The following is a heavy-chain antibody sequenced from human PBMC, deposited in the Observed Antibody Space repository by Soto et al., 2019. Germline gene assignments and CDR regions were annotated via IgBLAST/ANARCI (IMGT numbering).Heavy chain of an antibody. D-gene: IGHD3-22*01. J-gene: IGHJ4*02. V-gene: IGHV3-23*01. CDR1: GVTVCKAW. CDR3: AKEARITMIVVVKELDY. Sequence: GGSPRICCAACGVTVCKAWIDGVRQEPGKGLEWVSAISGSGGSTYYADSVKGRFTISRDNSKNTLYLQMNSLRAEDTAVYYCAKEARITMIVVVKELDYWGQGTLVTVSS. CDR2: ISGSGGST.